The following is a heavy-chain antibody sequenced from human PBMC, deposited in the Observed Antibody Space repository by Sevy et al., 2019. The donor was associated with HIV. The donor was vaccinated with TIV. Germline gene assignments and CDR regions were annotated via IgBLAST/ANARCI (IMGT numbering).Heavy chain of an antibody. J-gene: IGHJ6*02. Sequence: SETLSLTCAVSGGSISSGGYSWSWIRQPPGKGLEWIGYIYHSGSTYYNPSLKSRVTISVDRSKNQFSLKLSSVTAADTAVYYCARGGRGCGTYYYYGMDVWGQGTTVTVSS. CDR1: GGSISSGGYS. D-gene: IGHD2-15*01. CDR3: ARGGRGCGTYYYYGMDV. V-gene: IGHV4-30-2*01. CDR2: IYHSGST.